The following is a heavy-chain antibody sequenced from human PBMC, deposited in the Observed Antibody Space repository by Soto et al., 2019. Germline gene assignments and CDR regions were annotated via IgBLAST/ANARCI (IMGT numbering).Heavy chain of an antibody. CDR1: GGSFSGYY. CDR3: ARGPKGIVVVPAAKNWFDH. D-gene: IGHD2-2*01. CDR2: INHSGST. V-gene: IGHV4-34*01. Sequence: QVQLQQWGAGLLKPSETLSLTCAVYGGSFSGYYWSWIRQPPGKGLEWIGEINHSGSTNYNPSLQSRVTISVDTSKNQFSLKLSSVTAADTAVYYCARGPKGIVVVPAAKNWFDHWGQGTLVTVSS. J-gene: IGHJ5*02.